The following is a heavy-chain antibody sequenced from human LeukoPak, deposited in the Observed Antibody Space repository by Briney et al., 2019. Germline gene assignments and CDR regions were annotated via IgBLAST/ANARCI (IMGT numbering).Heavy chain of an antibody. CDR2: INHSGST. CDR1: GGSFSGYY. J-gene: IGHJ5*02. V-gene: IGHV4-34*01. CDR3: ARGLRGMVRGDSFDP. D-gene: IGHD3-10*01. Sequence: SETLSLTCAVYGGSFSGYYWSWIRQPPGKGLEWIGEINHSGSTNYNPSLKSRVTISVDTSKNQFSLKLSSVTAADTAVYYCARGLRGMVRGDSFDPWGQGTLVTVSS.